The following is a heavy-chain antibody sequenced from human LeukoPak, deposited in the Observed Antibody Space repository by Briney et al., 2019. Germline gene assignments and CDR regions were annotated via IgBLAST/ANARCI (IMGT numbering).Heavy chain of an antibody. V-gene: IGHV1-18*01. J-gene: IGHJ4*02. Sequence: ASVKVSCKASGYTFTSYGISWVRQAPGQGLEWMGWISAYNGDTNYAQRLQGRVTMTTGTSTSTAYMELRSLRSDDTAVYYCARDFPIVGVDYWGRGTLVTVSS. CDR3: ARDFPIVGVDY. CDR2: ISAYNGDT. D-gene: IGHD1-26*01. CDR1: GYTFTSYG.